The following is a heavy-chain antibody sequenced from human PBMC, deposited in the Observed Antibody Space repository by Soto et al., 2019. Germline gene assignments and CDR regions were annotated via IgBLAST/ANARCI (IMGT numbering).Heavy chain of an antibody. CDR1: GGTFSSYA. CDR3: ASSPNYYDSSGYNFQH. V-gene: IGHV1-69*12. J-gene: IGHJ1*01. D-gene: IGHD3-22*01. Sequence: QVQLVQSGAEVKKPGSSVKVSCKASGGTFSSYAISWVRQAPGQGLEWMGGITPIFGTANYAQKFQGRVTITADESTSTAYMELSSLRSEDTAVYYCASSPNYYDSSGYNFQHWGQGTLVTVSS. CDR2: ITPIFGTA.